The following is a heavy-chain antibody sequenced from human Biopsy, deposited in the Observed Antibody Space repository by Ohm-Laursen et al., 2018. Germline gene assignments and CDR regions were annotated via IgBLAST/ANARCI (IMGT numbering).Heavy chain of an antibody. D-gene: IGHD1-1*01. CDR1: GYTLTELS. Sequence: GSSVKVSCKVSGYTLTELSMHWVRQAPGKGLEWMGGFAPENGKTVYAQNFQARVSVTEDTSTDTAYMELRSLRSKDTAVYYCAADINVWNVNYWGQGTQVTVSS. CDR2: FAPENGKT. CDR3: AADINVWNVNY. V-gene: IGHV1-24*01. J-gene: IGHJ4*02.